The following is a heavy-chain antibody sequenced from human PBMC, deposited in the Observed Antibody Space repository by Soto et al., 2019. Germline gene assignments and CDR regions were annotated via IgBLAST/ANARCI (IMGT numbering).Heavy chain of an antibody. D-gene: IGHD3-22*01. J-gene: IGHJ3*02. Sequence: SVKVSCKASGGTFSSYAISWVRQAPGQGLEWMGGIIPIFGTANYAQKFQGRVTITADESTSTAYMELSSLRSEDTAVYYCARTYYYDSSGYPGAFDIWGQGTMVTVSS. V-gene: IGHV1-69*13. CDR2: IIPIFGTA. CDR1: GGTFSSYA. CDR3: ARTYYYDSSGYPGAFDI.